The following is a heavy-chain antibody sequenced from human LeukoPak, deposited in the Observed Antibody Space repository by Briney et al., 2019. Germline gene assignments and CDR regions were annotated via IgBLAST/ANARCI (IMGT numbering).Heavy chain of an antibody. Sequence: PGGSLRLSCAASGFTFSSYEMNRVRQAPGKGLEWVAVIWYDGSDKYYADSVKGRFTISRDNSKNTLYLQMNSLRVEDTAVYYCARYIADDKNGYPLDYWGQGTPVTVSS. CDR3: ARYIADDKNGYPLDY. D-gene: IGHD3-22*01. CDR1: GFTFSSYE. V-gene: IGHV3-33*08. CDR2: IWYDGSDK. J-gene: IGHJ4*02.